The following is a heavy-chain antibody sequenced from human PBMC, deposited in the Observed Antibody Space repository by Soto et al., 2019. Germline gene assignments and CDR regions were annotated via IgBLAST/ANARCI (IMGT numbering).Heavy chain of an antibody. CDR2: IYPSGST. V-gene: IGHV4-4*07. Sequence: PSETLSLACTVSVGSISGHSWVWIRQPAGKGLEWIGHIYPSGSTSYNPSLRSRVTMSLDTSTNKIFLNLTSVTAADTAVFYCVRGRSYSVYDFWGPGTLVTVPQ. CDR3: VRGRSYSVYDF. D-gene: IGHD5-12*01. J-gene: IGHJ4*02. CDR1: VGSISGHS.